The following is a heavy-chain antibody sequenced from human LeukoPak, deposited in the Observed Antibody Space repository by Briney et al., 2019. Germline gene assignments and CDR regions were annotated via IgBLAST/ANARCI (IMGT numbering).Heavy chain of an antibody. Sequence: GGSLRLSCAASGFNFSSYWMSWVRQAPGKGLEWVANIKQDGSEKYYVDSVKGRFTISRDNAKNSLYLQVNSLRAEDTAVYYCARWRGLDYWGQGTLVTVSS. CDR1: GFNFSSYW. D-gene: IGHD2-21*01. V-gene: IGHV3-7*03. CDR2: IKQDGSEK. CDR3: ARWRGLDY. J-gene: IGHJ4*02.